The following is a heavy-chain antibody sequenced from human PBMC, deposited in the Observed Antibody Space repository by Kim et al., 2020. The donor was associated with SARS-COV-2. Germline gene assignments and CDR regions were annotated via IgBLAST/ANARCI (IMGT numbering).Heavy chain of an antibody. V-gene: IGHV3-33*01. D-gene: IGHD3-22*01. J-gene: IGHJ4*02. CDR2: IWANGNRE. Sequence: GGSLRLSCAASGFIFSNYGMHWVRQAPGKGLEWVAVIWANGNREYYTDSVKGRFTIPRDISKSTVFLQMNSLRAEDTAVYYCARDDDTSSHYSRFVYWGQRTLVTVSS. CDR1: GFIFSNYG. CDR3: ARDDDTSSHYSRFVY.